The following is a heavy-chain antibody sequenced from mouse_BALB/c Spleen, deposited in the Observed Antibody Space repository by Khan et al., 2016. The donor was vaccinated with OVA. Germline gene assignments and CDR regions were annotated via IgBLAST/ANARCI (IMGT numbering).Heavy chain of an antibody. D-gene: IGHD1-1*01. V-gene: IGHV3-2*02. CDR3: ARSVTIPTVVATDFDY. J-gene: IGHJ2*01. CDR2: ISYSGRT. CDR1: GYSITSDYA. Sequence: EVKLEESGPGLVKPSQSLSLTCTVTGYSITSDYAWNWIRQFPGNKLEWMGYISYSGRTSYNPSLKSRISITRDTSKNQFFLQLNSVTTEDTATYYCARSVTIPTVVATDFDYWGQGTTLTVSS.